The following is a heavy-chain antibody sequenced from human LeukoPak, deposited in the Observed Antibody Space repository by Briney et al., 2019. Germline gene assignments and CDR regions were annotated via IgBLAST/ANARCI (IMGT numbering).Heavy chain of an antibody. CDR1: GFTVSSNY. J-gene: IGHJ4*02. Sequence: HPGGSLRLSCAASGFTVSSNYMSWVRQAPGKGLEWVSVIYSGGSTYYADSVKGRFTISRDNSKNTVSLQMNSLRAEDTAVYYCAKSVHHSGNYWGQGTLVTVSS. V-gene: IGHV3-53*01. CDR2: IYSGGST. CDR3: AKSVHHSGNY. D-gene: IGHD3-10*01.